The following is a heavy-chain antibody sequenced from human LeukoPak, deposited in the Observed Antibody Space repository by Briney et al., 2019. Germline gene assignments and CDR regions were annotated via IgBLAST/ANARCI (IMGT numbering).Heavy chain of an antibody. Sequence: GGSLRLSCAASRFTFSRYWMSWVRQAPGKGLEWVANIKEDGTVKYYVESVKGRFTISRDNAKNSLYLQMNSLRAEDTAVYYCAASITMFDYWGQGTMVAVSS. J-gene: IGHJ4*02. CDR2: IKEDGTVK. CDR1: RFTFSRYW. D-gene: IGHD3-10*01. CDR3: AASITMFDY. V-gene: IGHV3-7*02.